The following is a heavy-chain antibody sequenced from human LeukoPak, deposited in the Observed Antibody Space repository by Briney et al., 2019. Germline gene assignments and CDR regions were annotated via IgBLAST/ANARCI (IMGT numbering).Heavy chain of an antibody. CDR1: GYTFTGYY. V-gene: IGHV1-2*06. D-gene: IGHD6-6*01. CDR2: INPNSGST. J-gene: IGHJ4*02. CDR3: ARGRAARPDY. Sequence: ASVKVSCKASGYTFTGYYMHWVRQAPGQGLEWMGRINPNSGSTNYAQKFQGRVTMTRDTSISTAYMELSRLRSDDTAVYNCARGRAARPDYWGQGTLVTVSS.